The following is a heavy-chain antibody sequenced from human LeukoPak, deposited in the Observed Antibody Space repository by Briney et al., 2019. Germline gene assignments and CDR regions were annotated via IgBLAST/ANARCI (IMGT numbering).Heavy chain of an antibody. V-gene: IGHV4-34*01. CDR1: GFTVSSNY. J-gene: IGHJ3*02. D-gene: IGHD3-3*01. Sequence: GSLRLSCAASGFTVSSNYMSWIRQPPGKGLEWIGEINHSGSTYYNPSLKSRVTISVDTSKNQFSLKLSSVTAADTAVYYCARAPNYYDFWSGYYKNDAFDIWGQGTMVTVSS. CDR3: ARAPNYYDFWSGYYKNDAFDI. CDR2: INHSGST.